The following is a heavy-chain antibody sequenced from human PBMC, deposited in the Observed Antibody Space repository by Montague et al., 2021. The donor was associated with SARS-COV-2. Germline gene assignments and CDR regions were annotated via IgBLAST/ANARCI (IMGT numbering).Heavy chain of an antibody. J-gene: IGHJ4*02. Sequence: SETLSLTCTVSGGSISSHDCYWCWIRQSPGKGLEGIGSNYYAGRNYYNPSLRSRISFSMDTSKNHFSLSLNSVTAADAAVYFCARQLPSYCSTNKCDPSDFDVWGQGTLVTVSS. CDR1: GGSISSHDCY. D-gene: IGHD2-2*01. CDR2: NYYAGRN. V-gene: IGHV4-39*01. CDR3: ARQLPSYCSTNKCDPSDFDV.